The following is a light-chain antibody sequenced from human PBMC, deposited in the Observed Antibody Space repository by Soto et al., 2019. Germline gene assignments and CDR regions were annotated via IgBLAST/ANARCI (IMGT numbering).Light chain of an antibody. J-gene: IGKJ1*01. CDR3: QQSET. Sequence: DIQMTQSPSTLSASVGDRITITCRASQGIGGWLAWYQQKPGKAPKLLIYDASSLESGVPSRFSGSGSGTEFTLTISSLQPDDFATYYCQQSETFGQGTKVDIK. CDR2: DAS. V-gene: IGKV1-5*01. CDR1: QGIGGW.